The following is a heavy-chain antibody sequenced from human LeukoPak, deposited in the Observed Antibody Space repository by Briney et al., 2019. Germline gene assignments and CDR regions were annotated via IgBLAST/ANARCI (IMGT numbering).Heavy chain of an antibody. CDR1: GDSITGYF. CDR2: VYYTGLT. Sequence: PSETLSLTCDVSGDSITGYFWGWVRQPPGKGLGWIGYVYYTGLTSYNASLKSRVTISVDTSKNQFSLNLISVTAADTAVYYCAKYRGTYYVYWGQGTLVTVSS. J-gene: IGHJ4*02. D-gene: IGHD1-26*01. CDR3: AKYRGTYYVY. V-gene: IGHV4-59*01.